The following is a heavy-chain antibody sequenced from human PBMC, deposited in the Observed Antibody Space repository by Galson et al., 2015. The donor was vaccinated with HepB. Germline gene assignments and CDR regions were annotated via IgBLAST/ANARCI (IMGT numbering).Heavy chain of an antibody. J-gene: IGHJ4*02. D-gene: IGHD1-7*01. Sequence: DSISSYYWTWIRQPPGRGLEWIGYIFYSGTTNHNPSLKSRVTISVGTSNNQFSLRLTSVTAADTAVYYCARAAVSSGTGTTAFGYWGQGTLVTVSS. CDR2: IFYSGTT. CDR1: DSISSYY. CDR3: ARAAVSSGTGTTAFGY. V-gene: IGHV4-59*01.